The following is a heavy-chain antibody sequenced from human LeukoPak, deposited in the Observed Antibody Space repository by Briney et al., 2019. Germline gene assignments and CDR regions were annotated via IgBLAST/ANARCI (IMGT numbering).Heavy chain of an antibody. V-gene: IGHV1-69*13. CDR3: ARDPPFEYSSSSDY. CDR2: IIPIFGTA. Sequence: SVKVSCKASGGTFSSYAISWVRQAPGQGLEWMGGIIPIFGTANYAQKFQGRVTITADESTSTAYMEPSSLRSEDTAVYYCARDPPFEYSSSSDYWGQGTLVTVSS. D-gene: IGHD6-6*01. J-gene: IGHJ4*02. CDR1: GGTFSSYA.